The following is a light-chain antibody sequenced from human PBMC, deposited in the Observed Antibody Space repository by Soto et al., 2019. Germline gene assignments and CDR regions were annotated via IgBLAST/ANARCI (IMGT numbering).Light chain of an antibody. CDR2: GAS. CDR3: QQFSSYPLT. Sequence: TQSPSTLSASIVDRVTITCRASQSINHWLAWYQQKPGQPPRLLIYGASSRATGVPDRFSGGGSGTDFTLTISRLEPEDFAVYYCQQFSSYPLTFGGGTKVDIK. V-gene: IGKV3-20*01. CDR1: QSINHW. J-gene: IGKJ4*01.